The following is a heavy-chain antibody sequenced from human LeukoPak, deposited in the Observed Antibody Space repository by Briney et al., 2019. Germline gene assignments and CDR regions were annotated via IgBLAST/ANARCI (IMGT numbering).Heavy chain of an antibody. CDR3: ARDGSSVGDAILDY. CDR2: ITSRGNYI. V-gene: IGHV3-21*01. CDR1: GFTFSDYS. D-gene: IGHD1-26*01. J-gene: IGHJ4*02. Sequence: GWSLRLSCVGSGFTFSDYSINWVRQAPGKGLEWVSSITSRGNYIYYADSMRGRFTISRDNAQNSVFLQMDSLRAEDTAVYYCARDGSSVGDAILDYWGQGTLVAVSS.